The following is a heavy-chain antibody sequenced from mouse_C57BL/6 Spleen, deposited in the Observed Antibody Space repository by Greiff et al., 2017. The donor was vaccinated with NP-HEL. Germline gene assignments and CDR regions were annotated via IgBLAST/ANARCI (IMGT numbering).Heavy chain of an antibody. V-gene: IGHV3-6*01. CDR1: GYSITSGYY. Sequence: VQLKQSGPGLVKPSQSLSLTCSVTGYSITSGYYWNWIRQFPGNKLEWMGYISYDGSNNYNPSLKNRISITRDTSKNQFFLKLNSVTTEDTATYYCARGRGDAMDYWGQGTSVTVSS. CDR2: ISYDGSN. J-gene: IGHJ4*01. CDR3: ARGRGDAMDY.